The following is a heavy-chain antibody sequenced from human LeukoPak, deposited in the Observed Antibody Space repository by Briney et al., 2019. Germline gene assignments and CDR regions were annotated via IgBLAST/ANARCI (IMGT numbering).Heavy chain of an antibody. D-gene: IGHD6-19*01. Sequence: PSQTLSLTCAVSGGSISSGGYSWSWIRQPPGKGLERIGYIYHSGSTYYNPSLKSRVTISVDRSKNQFSLKLSSVTAADTAVYYCASQYSSGWYYFDYWGQGTLVTVSS. CDR1: GGSISSGGYS. CDR2: IYHSGST. J-gene: IGHJ4*02. V-gene: IGHV4-30-2*01. CDR3: ASQYSSGWYYFDY.